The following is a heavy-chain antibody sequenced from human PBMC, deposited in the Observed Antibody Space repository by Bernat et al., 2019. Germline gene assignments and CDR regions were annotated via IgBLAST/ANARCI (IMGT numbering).Heavy chain of an antibody. Sequence: QVQLQESGPGLVKPSETLSLTCTVSGGSISSYYWSWIRQPPGKGLEWIGYIYYSGSTNYNPSLKSRVTISVDTSKNQFSLKLSSVTAADTAVYYCARGSPTCLAQKVYGDPAPDAFDIWGQGTMVTVSS. CDR1: GGSISSYY. CDR2: IYYSGST. D-gene: IGHD4-17*01. J-gene: IGHJ3*02. CDR3: ARGSPTCLAQKVYGDPAPDAFDI. V-gene: IGHV4-59*08.